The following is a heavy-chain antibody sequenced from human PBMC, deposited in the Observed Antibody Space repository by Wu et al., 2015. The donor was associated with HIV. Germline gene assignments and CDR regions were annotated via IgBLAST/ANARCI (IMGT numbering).Heavy chain of an antibody. J-gene: IGHJ4*02. CDR1: DYSTFRRRT. CDR2: ISGFNGNT. D-gene: IGHD3-9*01. CDR3: ATGKQLLTILILTS. Sequence: QIHLVQSGAEVKKPGAAVTVSCKTSDYSTFRRRTFNWIRQAPGHGLEWMGWISGFNGNTNYAPTFQGRVAMTTDTSTYTAYMEMRDLQSDDTAIYYCATGKQLLTILILTSWGQGTLVHRLL. V-gene: IGHV1-18*01.